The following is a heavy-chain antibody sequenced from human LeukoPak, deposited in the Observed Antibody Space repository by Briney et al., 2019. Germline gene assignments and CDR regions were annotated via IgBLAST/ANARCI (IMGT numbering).Heavy chain of an antibody. CDR1: GFTFGTSA. CDR3: ARGGYSFDY. D-gene: IGHD5-12*01. Sequence: GGSLRLSCAASGFTFGTSAMSWVRQAPGKGLEWVARLHADGSEKYYVDSVKGRFTISRDNAKNSLYLQMNSLRVEDTAVYYCARGGYSFDYLGQGTLVTVSS. V-gene: IGHV3-7*01. CDR2: LHADGSEK. J-gene: IGHJ4*02.